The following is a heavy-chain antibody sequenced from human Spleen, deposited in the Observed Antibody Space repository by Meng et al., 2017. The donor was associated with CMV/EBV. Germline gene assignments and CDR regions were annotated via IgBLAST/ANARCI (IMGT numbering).Heavy chain of an antibody. D-gene: IGHD2-15*01. V-gene: IGHV1-2*02. Sequence: ASVKVSCKASGYSFTWYYMQWVRQAPGQGLEWMGWINPKSGATNYAEKFQGRVSMTGDTSITTAYMELSRLRSDDMAVYYCARVKRYCTGGSCSSTGYYGMDVWGQGTTVTVSS. CDR3: ARVKRYCTGGSCSSTGYYGMDV. J-gene: IGHJ6*02. CDR2: INPKSGAT. CDR1: GYSFTWYY.